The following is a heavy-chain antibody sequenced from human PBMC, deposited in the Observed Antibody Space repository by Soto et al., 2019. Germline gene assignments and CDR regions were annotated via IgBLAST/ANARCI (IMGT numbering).Heavy chain of an antibody. Sequence: PSLTCTVSGGSISSYYWSWIRQPPGKGLEWIGYIYYSGSTNYNPSLKSRVTISVDTSKNQFSLKLSSVTAADTAVYYCAREIGGYYPYGYGYWGQGTLVTVSS. CDR3: AREIGGYYPYGYGY. V-gene: IGHV4-59*01. CDR2: IYYSGST. J-gene: IGHJ4*01. D-gene: IGHD1-26*01. CDR1: GGSISSYY.